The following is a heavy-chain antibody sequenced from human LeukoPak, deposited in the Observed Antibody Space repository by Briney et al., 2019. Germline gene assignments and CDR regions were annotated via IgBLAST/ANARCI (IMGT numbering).Heavy chain of an antibody. Sequence: GGSLRLSCAASGFTFSSYGMSWVRQAPGKGLEWVSAISGSGGSTYYADSVKGRFTISRDNSKNTLYLQMNSLRAEDTAVYYCAKDFSWGGYDLMEGGPAREDYWGQGTLVTVSS. CDR2: ISGSGGST. D-gene: IGHD5-12*01. J-gene: IGHJ4*02. CDR1: GFTFSSYG. V-gene: IGHV3-23*01. CDR3: AKDFSWGGYDLMEGGPAREDY.